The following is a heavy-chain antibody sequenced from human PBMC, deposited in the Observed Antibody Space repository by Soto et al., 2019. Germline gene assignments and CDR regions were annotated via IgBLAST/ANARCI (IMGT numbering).Heavy chain of an antibody. J-gene: IGHJ6*02. CDR1: GFTFSSYA. Sequence: GESLKISCAASGFTFSSYAMHWVRQAPGKGLEWVAVISYDGSNKYYADSVKGRFTISRDNSKNTLYLQMNSLRAEDTAVYYCARDLDRRDSSGWYTRSRYYYGMDVWGQGTTVTVSS. V-gene: IGHV3-30-3*01. D-gene: IGHD6-19*01. CDR3: ARDLDRRDSSGWYTRSRYYYGMDV. CDR2: ISYDGSNK.